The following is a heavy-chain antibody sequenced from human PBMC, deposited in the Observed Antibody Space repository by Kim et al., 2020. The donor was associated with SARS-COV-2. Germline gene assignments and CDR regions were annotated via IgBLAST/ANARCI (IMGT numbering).Heavy chain of an antibody. V-gene: IGHV4-30-2*01. D-gene: IGHD3-3*01. Sequence: SETLSLTCAVSGGSISSGGYSWSWIRQPPGKGLEWIGYIYHSGSTYYNPSLKSRVTISVDRSKNQFSLKLSSVTAADTAVYYCARDRKPSYDFWSGSDG. CDR1: GGSISSGGYS. CDR2: IYHSGST. CDR3: ARDRKPSYDFWSGSDG. J-gene: IGHJ6*01.